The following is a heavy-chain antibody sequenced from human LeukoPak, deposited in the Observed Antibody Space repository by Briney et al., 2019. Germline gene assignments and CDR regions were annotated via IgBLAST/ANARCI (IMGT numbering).Heavy chain of an antibody. V-gene: IGHV3-23*01. J-gene: IGHJ4*02. CDR2: ISGSGGST. CDR1: GFTFSSYA. D-gene: IGHD6-13*01. Sequence: PGGSLRLSCPASGFTFSSYAMSWVRQAPGKGLEWVSAISGSGGSTYYADSVKGRFTISRDNSKNTLYLQMNSLRAEDTAVYYCAKTGTPWYYFDYWGQGTLVTVSS. CDR3: AKTGTPWYYFDY.